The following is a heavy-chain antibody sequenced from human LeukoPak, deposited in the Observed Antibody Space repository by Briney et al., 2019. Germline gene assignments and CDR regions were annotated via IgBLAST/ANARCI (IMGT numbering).Heavy chain of an antibody. D-gene: IGHD1-26*01. CDR3: ARAWELLNPYYFDY. V-gene: IGHV1-2*02. CDR2: INPNSGGT. Sequence: ASVKVSCKASGYTFTGYYMHWVRQAPGQGLEWMGWINPNSGGTNYAQKFQGRVTMTRDTSISTAYMELSRLRSDDTAVYYCARAWELLNPYYFDYWGQGTLVTVSS. CDR1: GYTFTGYY. J-gene: IGHJ4*02.